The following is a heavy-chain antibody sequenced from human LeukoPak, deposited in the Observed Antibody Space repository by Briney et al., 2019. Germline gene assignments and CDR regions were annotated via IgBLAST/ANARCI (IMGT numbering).Heavy chain of an antibody. V-gene: IGHV5-51*01. CDR2: IYPGDSDT. D-gene: IGHD6-19*01. Sequence: GESLKISFKGSGYRFTSYWIGWVRPMPGKGLEWMGIIYPGDSDTRYSPSFQGQVTISADKSISTAYLQWSSLKASDTAMYYCARHPTGYSSGWYFDYWGQGTLVTVSS. CDR1: GYRFTSYW. J-gene: IGHJ4*02. CDR3: ARHPTGYSSGWYFDY.